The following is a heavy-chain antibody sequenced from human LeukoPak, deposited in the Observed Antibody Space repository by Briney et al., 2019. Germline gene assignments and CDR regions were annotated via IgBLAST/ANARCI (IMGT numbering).Heavy chain of an antibody. Sequence: GGSLRLSCAASGFTFSSYSMNWVRQAPGKGLEWVSYISSSSSTIYYADSVKGRFTISRDNAKNSLYLQMNSLRAEDTAVYYCASDLIGPILWWPDAFDIWGQGTMVTVSS. CDR3: ASDLIGPILWWPDAFDI. D-gene: IGHD2-21*01. V-gene: IGHV3-48*04. CDR1: GFTFSSYS. J-gene: IGHJ3*02. CDR2: ISSSSSTI.